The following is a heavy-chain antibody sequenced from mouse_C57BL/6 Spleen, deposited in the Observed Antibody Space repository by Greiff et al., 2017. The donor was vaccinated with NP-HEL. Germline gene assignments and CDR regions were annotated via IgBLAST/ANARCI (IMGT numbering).Heavy chain of an antibody. V-gene: IGHV1-85*01. J-gene: IGHJ3*01. CDR2: IYPRDGST. CDR1: GYTFTSYD. Sequence: VQLQQSGPELVKPGASVKLSCKASGYTFTSYDLNWVKQRPGQGLEWIGWIYPRDGSTKYNEKFKGKATLTVDTSSSTAYMELHSLTSEDSAVYFCARSSGSTSFAYWGQGTLVTVSA. CDR3: ARSSGSTSFAY. D-gene: IGHD1-1*01.